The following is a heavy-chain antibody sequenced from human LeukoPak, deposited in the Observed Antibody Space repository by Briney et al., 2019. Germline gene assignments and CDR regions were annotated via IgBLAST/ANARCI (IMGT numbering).Heavy chain of an antibody. CDR1: GGSISSGSYY. J-gene: IGHJ4*02. V-gene: IGHV4-61*02. Sequence: PSQTLSLTCTVSGGSISSGSYYWSWIRQPAGKGLEWIGRIYTSGSTNYNPSLKSRVTISVDTSKHQFSLKLSSVTAADTAVYYCVVVVVANGDGANPETSDYWGQGTLVTVSS. D-gene: IGHD2-15*01. CDR2: IYTSGST. CDR3: VVVVVANGDGANPETSDY.